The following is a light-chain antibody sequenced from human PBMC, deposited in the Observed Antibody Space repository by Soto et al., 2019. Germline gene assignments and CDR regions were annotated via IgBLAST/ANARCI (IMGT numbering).Light chain of an antibody. CDR2: DAY. Sequence: EVVLRQSQVTLSLSPGERATLSCRASQSFRGLLAWYQQKHGQAPRVLIYDAYNRATGIPPRFSGSVSGTDGTLTISSLEKEDAAVYYCQQRHMWTITFGQGTRLEIK. CDR1: QSFRGL. CDR3: QQRHMWTIT. J-gene: IGKJ5*01. V-gene: IGKV3-11*01.